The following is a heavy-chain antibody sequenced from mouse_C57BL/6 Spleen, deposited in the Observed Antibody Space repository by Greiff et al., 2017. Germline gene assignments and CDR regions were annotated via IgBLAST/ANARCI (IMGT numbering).Heavy chain of an antibody. CDR3: ARSQLGPYYFDY. CDR2: IYPRSGNT. J-gene: IGHJ2*01. Sequence: VQLQQSGAELARPGASVKLSCKASGYTFTSYGISWVKQRTGQGLEWIGEIYPRSGNTYYNEKFKGKATLTADKSSSTAYMELRSLTSEDSAVXFCARSQLGPYYFDYWGQGTTLTVSS. CDR1: GYTFTSYG. V-gene: IGHV1-81*01. D-gene: IGHD4-1*02.